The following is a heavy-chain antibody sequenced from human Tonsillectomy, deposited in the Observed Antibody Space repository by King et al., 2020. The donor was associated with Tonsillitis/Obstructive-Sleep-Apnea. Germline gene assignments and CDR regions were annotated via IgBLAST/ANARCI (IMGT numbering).Heavy chain of an antibody. D-gene: IGHD2-2*01. CDR2: MYYSGST. J-gene: IGHJ4*02. V-gene: IGHV4-39*01. CDR3: ARHPYCSSTSCYDYYFDY. CDR1: GGSISSSSYY. Sequence: QEEGQGLVKPSETLSLTCTVSGGSISSSSYYWGWIRQPPGKGLEWIGSMYYSGSTYYNPSLKSRVTISVDTSKNQFSLKLSSVTAADTAVYYCARHPYCSSTSCYDYYFDYWGQGTLVTVSS.